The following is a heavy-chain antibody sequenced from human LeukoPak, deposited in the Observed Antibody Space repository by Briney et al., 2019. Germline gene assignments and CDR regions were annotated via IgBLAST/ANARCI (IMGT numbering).Heavy chain of an antibody. CDR1: GYPFTRFH. D-gene: IGHD6-19*01. Sequence: ASVKVSCKATGYPFTRFHIHWVRQAPGQGLEWMGIINPSGGTTTYAQRFQGRVTMTSDTSTNTVDIELSGLRSEDTAVYYCARDLGIGWSAFDIWGQGTMVTVSS. V-gene: IGHV1-46*01. CDR2: INPSGGTT. CDR3: ARDLGIGWSAFDI. J-gene: IGHJ3*02.